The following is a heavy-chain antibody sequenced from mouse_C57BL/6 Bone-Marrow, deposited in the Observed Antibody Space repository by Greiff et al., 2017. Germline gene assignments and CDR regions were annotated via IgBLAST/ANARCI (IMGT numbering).Heavy chain of an antibody. Sequence: QVHVKQSGAELVKPGASVKMSCKASGYTFTSYWITWVKQRPGQGLEWIGDIYPGSGSTNYNEKFKSKATLTVDTSSSTAYMQLSSLTSEDSAVYDCARSLGRDYWGQGTTLTVSS. J-gene: IGHJ2*01. V-gene: IGHV1-55*01. CDR2: IYPGSGST. D-gene: IGHD4-1*01. CDR1: GYTFTSYW. CDR3: ARSLGRDY.